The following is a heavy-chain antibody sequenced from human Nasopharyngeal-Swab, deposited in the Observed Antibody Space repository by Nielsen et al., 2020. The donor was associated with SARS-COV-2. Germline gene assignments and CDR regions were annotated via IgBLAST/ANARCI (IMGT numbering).Heavy chain of an antibody. CDR1: GFTFSSYS. J-gene: IGHJ6*02. D-gene: IGHD5-18*01. CDR2: ISSSSYI. CDR3: AKGMGYSYGYELYYYYYGMDV. V-gene: IGHV3-21*04. Sequence: GGSLRLSCAASGFTFSSYSMNWVRQAPGKGLEWVSSISSSSYIYYADSVKGRFTISRDNAKNSLYLQMNSLRAEDTALYYCAKGMGYSYGYELYYYYYGMDVWGQGTTVTVSS.